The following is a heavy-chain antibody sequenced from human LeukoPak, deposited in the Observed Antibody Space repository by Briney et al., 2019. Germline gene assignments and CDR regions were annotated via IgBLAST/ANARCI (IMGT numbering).Heavy chain of an antibody. D-gene: IGHD3-10*01. J-gene: IGHJ3*02. CDR2: INPNIGGT. CDR1: GYTFTEYY. CDR3: TRDDYYGSGTYFGAFDI. Sequence: ASVKVSCKASGYTFTEYYIHWVRQAPGQGLEWMGWINPNIGGTNYAQKFQGRVTMTRDTSISTAYMELTRLRSDDTAVYYCTRDDYYGSGTYFGAFDIWGQGTMVTVSS. V-gene: IGHV1-2*02.